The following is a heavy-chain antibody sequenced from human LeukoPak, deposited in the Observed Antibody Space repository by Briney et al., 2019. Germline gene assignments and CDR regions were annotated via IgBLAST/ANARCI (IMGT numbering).Heavy chain of an antibody. V-gene: IGHV1-69*01. CDR1: GGTFSSYA. Sequence: VASVKVSCKASGGTFSSYAISWVRQAPGQGLEWMGGIIPIFGTANYAQKFQGSVTITADESTSTAYMELSSLRSEDTAVYYCARSFDRRYYDFWSGYHYFDYLSQGTLVTVSS. CDR2: IIPIFGTA. D-gene: IGHD3-3*01. J-gene: IGHJ4*02. CDR3: ARSFDRRYYDFWSGYHYFDY.